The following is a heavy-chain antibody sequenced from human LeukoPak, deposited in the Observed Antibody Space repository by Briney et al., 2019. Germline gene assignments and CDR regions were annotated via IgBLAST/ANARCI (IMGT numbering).Heavy chain of an antibody. J-gene: IGHJ4*02. V-gene: IGHV1-18*01. CDR2: ISAYNGNT. Sequence: ASVKVSCKASGYTFTSYGISWVRQAPGQGLEWMGWISAYNGNTNYAQKLQGRVTMTTDTSTSTAYMELRSLRSDDTAVYYCARDQRPFLSEGVDPYFDYWGQGTLVTVSS. CDR1: GYTFTSYG. CDR3: ARDQRPFLSEGVDPYFDY. D-gene: IGHD3-3*01.